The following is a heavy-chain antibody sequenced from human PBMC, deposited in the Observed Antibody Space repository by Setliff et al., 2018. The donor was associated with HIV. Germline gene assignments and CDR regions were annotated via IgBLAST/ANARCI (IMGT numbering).Heavy chain of an antibody. CDR1: GGTFSKDA. J-gene: IGHJ3*02. CDR3: ARMRGGHNIREGAFDI. D-gene: IGHD1-20*01. V-gene: IGHV1-3*04. Sequence: ASVKVSCKASGGTFSKDAINWVREAPGQGLEWMGWSNTGNGNTKYSQKLQGRVTITRDTSATTAYMELSSLRSEDTAVYYCARMRGGHNIREGAFDIWGQGTMVTVSS. CDR2: SNTGNGNT.